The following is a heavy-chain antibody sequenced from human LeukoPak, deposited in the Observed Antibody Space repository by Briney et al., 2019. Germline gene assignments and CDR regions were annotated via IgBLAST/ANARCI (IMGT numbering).Heavy chain of an antibody. D-gene: IGHD2-2*01. V-gene: IGHV4-34*01. CDR1: GGSFSGYY. CDR2: INHSGST. Sequence: SETLSLTCAVYGGSFSGYYWSWIRQPPGKGLEWIGEINHSGSTNYNPSLKSRVTISVDTSKNQFSLKLSSMTAADMAVYYCARRSTSLLDYWGQGTLVTVSS. CDR3: ARRSTSLLDY. J-gene: IGHJ4*02.